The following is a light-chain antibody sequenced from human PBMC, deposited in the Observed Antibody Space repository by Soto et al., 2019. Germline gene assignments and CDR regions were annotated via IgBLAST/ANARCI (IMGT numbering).Light chain of an antibody. Sequence: QSALTQPASVSGSPGQSIIISCTGTSSDVGGYNYVSWYQQHPGKAPKLMIYDVSNRPSGVSNRFSGSKSGNTASLTISGIQAEDEADYYCSSYTSSSTYVVFGGGTKLTVL. CDR3: SSYTSSSTYVV. CDR2: DVS. CDR1: SSDVGGYNY. J-gene: IGLJ2*01. V-gene: IGLV2-14*01.